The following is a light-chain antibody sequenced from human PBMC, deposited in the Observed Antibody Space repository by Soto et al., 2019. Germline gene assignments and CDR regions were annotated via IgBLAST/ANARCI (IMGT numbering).Light chain of an antibody. CDR3: QQYNNWPPLS. CDR1: QSVNNN. Sequence: EKVMTQSPATLSVSTGERATLSCRASQSVNNNVAWYQQKPGQAPGLLIFGVSTRAARVPDRFSGSGFETEFILTISSLQSDDSAVYYCQQYNNWPPLSFGGGTKGEI. CDR2: GVS. J-gene: IGKJ4*01. V-gene: IGKV3-15*01.